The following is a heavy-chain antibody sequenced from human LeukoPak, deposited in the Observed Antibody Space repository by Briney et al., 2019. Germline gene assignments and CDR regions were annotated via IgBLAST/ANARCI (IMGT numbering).Heavy chain of an antibody. J-gene: IGHJ4*02. CDR1: GGSISSGGYC. CDR2: IYNSGST. Sequence: SQTLSLTCPVSGGSISSGGYCWSWIRQHPGKGLEWIGYIYNSGSTYYNPSLRSRVNISGDTSKNQFSLNLSSVTAADTAIYYCARAGTRVGSFDYWGQGTLGIVSS. V-gene: IGHV4-31*03. CDR3: ARAGTRVGSFDY. D-gene: IGHD4-23*01.